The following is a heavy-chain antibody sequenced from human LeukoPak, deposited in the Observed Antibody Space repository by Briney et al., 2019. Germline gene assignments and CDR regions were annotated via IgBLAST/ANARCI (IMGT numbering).Heavy chain of an antibody. CDR1: GFTFNNYW. D-gene: IGHD2-2*01. V-gene: IGHV3-74*01. J-gene: IGHJ5*02. CDR3: ANLGYCSSTSCYEANWFDP. Sequence: QPGGSLRLSCAASGFTFNNYWLHWVRQVPGKGLMWVSRINGDGNNVNYADSVKGRFTISRDNSKNTPYLQMNSLRAEDTAVYYCANLGYCSSTSCYEANWFDPWGQGTLVTVSS. CDR2: INGDGNNV.